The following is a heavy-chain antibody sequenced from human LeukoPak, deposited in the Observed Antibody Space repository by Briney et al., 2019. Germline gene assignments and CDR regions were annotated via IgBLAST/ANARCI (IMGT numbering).Heavy chain of an antibody. CDR1: GSTISANY. CDR2: INSDGTST. CDR3: ARAMSTFGGVRNYFDS. J-gene: IGHJ4*02. V-gene: IGHV3-74*01. D-gene: IGHD3-16*01. Sequence: GGSLRLSCAVSGSTISANYMHWIRQAPGKGLVWVSRINSDGTSTTYADSVRGRFTISRDNAKNMLYLQMNSLRAEDTAVYYCARAMSTFGGVRNYFDSWGQGTLVTVSS.